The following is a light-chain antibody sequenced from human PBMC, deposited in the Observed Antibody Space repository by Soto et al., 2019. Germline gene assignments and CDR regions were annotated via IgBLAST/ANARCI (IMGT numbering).Light chain of an antibody. J-gene: IGKJ1*01. CDR1: QSVSSSY. CDR2: GES. Sequence: EIVLTQSPGTLSFSPGERATLSCRASQSVSSSYLAWYQQKPGQAPRLLIYGESSRATGIPDKFSGSGSGTDFTLTIRRLEPEDFAVYYCQQYGNAPWTFGQGNKVEIK. V-gene: IGKV3-20*01. CDR3: QQYGNAPWT.